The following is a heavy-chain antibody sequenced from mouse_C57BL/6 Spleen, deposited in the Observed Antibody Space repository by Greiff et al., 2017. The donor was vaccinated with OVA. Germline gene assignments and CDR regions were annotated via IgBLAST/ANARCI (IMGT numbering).Heavy chain of an antibody. J-gene: IGHJ4*01. Sequence: QVQLQESGPELVKPGTSVKISCKASGYAFSSSWMNWVKQRPGKGLEWIGRIYPGDGDTNYNGKFKGKATLTADKSSSTAYMQLSSLTSEDSAVYFCARFDGYNYAMDYWGQGTSVTVSS. CDR3: ARFDGYNYAMDY. CDR1: GYAFSSSW. D-gene: IGHD2-3*01. V-gene: IGHV1-82*01. CDR2: IYPGDGDT.